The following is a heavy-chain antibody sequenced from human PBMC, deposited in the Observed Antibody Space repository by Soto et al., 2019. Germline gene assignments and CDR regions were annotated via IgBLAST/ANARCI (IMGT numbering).Heavy chain of an antibody. CDR1: GFTFSGSA. CDR2: IRSKANSYAT. V-gene: IGHV3-73*02. CDR3: ARGVYDFWGGHPKGLEY. Sequence: DVQLVESGGGLVQPGGSLKLCCAASGFTFSGSAVHWVRQASEKGLEWVGHIRSKANSYATAYVVSVKGRFTISRDDSRNTAYLQMNSLKTEDTAVYYCARGVYDFWGGHPKGLEYWGQGTVVTVSS. D-gene: IGHD3-3*01. J-gene: IGHJ4*02.